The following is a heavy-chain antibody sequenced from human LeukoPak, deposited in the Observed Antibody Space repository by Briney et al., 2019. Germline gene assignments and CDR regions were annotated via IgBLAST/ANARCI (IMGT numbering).Heavy chain of an antibody. D-gene: IGHD3-10*01. V-gene: IGHV4-34*01. J-gene: IGHJ3*02. CDR1: GGSFSGYY. Sequence: PSETLSLTCAVYGGSFSGYYWSWIRQPPGKGLEWIGEINHSGSTNYNPFLKRRVTISVDTSKNQFSLKLSSVTVADTAVYYCARHRGYYGSGSYFNMRDALDIWGQGTMVTVSS. CDR3: ARHRGYYGSGSYFNMRDALDI. CDR2: INHSGST.